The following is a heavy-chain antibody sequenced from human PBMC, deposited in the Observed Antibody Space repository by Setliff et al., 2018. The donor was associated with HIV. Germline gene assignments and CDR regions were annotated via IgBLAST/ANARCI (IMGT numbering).Heavy chain of an antibody. V-gene: IGHV4-61*09. D-gene: IGHD3-16*02. CDR3: GRSVFGGVIGPGGYYFYMDV. J-gene: IGHJ6*03. CDR1: GGSISSGNHY. CDR2: IHTSGAT. Sequence: PSETLSLTCIVSGGSISSGNHYWGWLRQPAGKGLEWIGHIHTSGATNYGPFLKSRVTTSLDTSKNQFSLTLTSVTAADTATYYCGRSVFGGVIGPGGYYFYMDVWGKGTTVTVS.